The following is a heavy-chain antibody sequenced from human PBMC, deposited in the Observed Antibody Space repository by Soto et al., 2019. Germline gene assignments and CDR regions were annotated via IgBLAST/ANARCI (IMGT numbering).Heavy chain of an antibody. CDR2: IYYSGST. D-gene: IGHD6-13*01. V-gene: IGHV4-59*02. CDR1: GGSVSSDY. J-gene: IGHJ6*02. CDR3: ARDGYHAMDV. Sequence: SETLSLTCTVSGGSVSSDYWSWVRQPPGKGLEWIGDIYYSGSTNYNPSLKSRVTISVDTSKNQFSLKLSSVTAADTAVYYCARDGYHAMDVWGQGTTLTVSS.